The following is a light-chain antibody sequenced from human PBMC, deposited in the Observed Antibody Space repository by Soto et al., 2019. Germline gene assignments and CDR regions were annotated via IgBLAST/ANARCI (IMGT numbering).Light chain of an antibody. CDR3: QQYDSYPWT. CDR1: QSISTW. V-gene: IGKV1-5*03. CDR2: RAS. J-gene: IGKJ1*01. Sequence: DIHITLSSCSLSASVGHRVTITCRASQSISTWLAWFQQKPGKAPKLLIYRASSLEGGAPSRFSGSGSGTEFTLTISSLQPDDFATYYCQQYDSYPWTFGQGTKVDIK.